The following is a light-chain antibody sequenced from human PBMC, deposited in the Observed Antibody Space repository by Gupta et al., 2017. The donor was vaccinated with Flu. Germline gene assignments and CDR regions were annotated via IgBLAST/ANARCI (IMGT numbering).Light chain of an antibody. CDR3: QSYDSSLSGYV. Sequence: QSVLTQPPSVSGAPGQRVTISSPGRSSNIGAGYDVHWYQQLPGTAPKLLIYGNSNRPSGVPDRFSGSKSGTSASLAITGLQAEDEADYYCQSYDSSLSGYVFGTGTKVTVL. CDR2: GNS. CDR1: SSNIGAGYD. J-gene: IGLJ1*01. V-gene: IGLV1-40*01.